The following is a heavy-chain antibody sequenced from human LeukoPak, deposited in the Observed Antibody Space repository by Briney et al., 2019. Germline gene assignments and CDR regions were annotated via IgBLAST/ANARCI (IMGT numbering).Heavy chain of an antibody. V-gene: IGHV4-34*01. CDR3: ARGRLAVAGKQYFQH. J-gene: IGHJ1*01. CDR1: GGSFSGYY. CDR2: INHSGST. D-gene: IGHD6-19*01. Sequence: SETLSLTCAVYGGSFSGYYWSWIRQPPGKGLEWIGEINHSGSTNYNPSLKSRVTISVDTSKSQFSLKLSSVTAADTAVYYCARGRLAVAGKQYFQHWGQGTLVTVSS.